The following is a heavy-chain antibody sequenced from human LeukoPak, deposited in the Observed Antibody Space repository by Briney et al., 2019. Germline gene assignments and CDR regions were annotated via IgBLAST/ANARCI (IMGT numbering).Heavy chain of an antibody. CDR1: GFTFTSYW. CDR3: ARGPYDY. V-gene: IGHV3-7*05. J-gene: IGHJ4*02. CDR2: MAQDGSEK. Sequence: GGSLRLSCAASGFTFTSYWMRWVRQAPGRGLEWVATMAQDGSEKYYVDSVKGRFTISRDNAKNSLYLQMDSLRVEDTAVYYCARGPYDYWGQGTLVTVSS.